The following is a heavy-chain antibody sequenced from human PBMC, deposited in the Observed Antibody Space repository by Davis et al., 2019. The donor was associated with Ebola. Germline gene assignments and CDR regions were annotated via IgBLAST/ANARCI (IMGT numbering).Heavy chain of an antibody. V-gene: IGHV5-51*01. J-gene: IGHJ4*02. CDR3: ARQESLYGSIDY. D-gene: IGHD6-13*01. CDR2: IYSGDSDT. CDR1: GYSFTTYW. Sequence: GESLNTSCQGSGYSFTTYWIAWVRQMPGKGREWMGSIYSGDSDTRYRPSFEGQVTISVDRSISTAYLQWSSLKASDTAMYYCARQESLYGSIDYWGQGTLVTVSS.